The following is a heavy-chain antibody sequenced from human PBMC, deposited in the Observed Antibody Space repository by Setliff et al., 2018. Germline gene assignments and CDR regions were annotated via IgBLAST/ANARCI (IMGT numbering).Heavy chain of an antibody. CDR3: ATTLEGCGDDCWTIKH. V-gene: IGHV1-3*04. J-gene: IGHJ1*01. Sequence: ASVKVSCKASGYTFNIYPMHWVRQAPGQRPEWMGWINTGSGVARYSHNFQGRVTFTRDTSATTAYMDLGSLMSEDTAVYYCATTLEGCGDDCWTIKHWGQGTLVTVSS. CDR2: INTGSGVA. CDR1: GYTFNIYP. D-gene: IGHD2-21*02.